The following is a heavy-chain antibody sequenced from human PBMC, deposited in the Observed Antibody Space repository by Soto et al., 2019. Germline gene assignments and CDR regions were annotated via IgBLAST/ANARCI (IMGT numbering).Heavy chain of an antibody. V-gene: IGHV3-23*01. D-gene: IGHD3-22*01. CDR1: GFTFSSYA. Sequence: GGSLRLSCAASGFTFSSYAMSWVRQAPGEGLEWVSAISGRGGTIHYADSVKGRFTISRDNAKNSLYLQMNSLSAEDTAVYYCARSTLRYYSDTSGYHFDHWGQGTLVTVSS. J-gene: IGHJ4*02. CDR2: ISGRGGTI. CDR3: ARSTLRYYSDTSGYHFDH.